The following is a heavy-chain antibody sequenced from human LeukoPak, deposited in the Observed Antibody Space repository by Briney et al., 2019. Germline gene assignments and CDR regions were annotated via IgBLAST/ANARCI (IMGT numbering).Heavy chain of an antibody. J-gene: IGHJ3*02. Sequence: SETLSLTCAVSGYSISSGYYCCWIRQPPGKGLEGIGSIYHSGSTYYNPSLKSRVTISVDTSKNQFSLKLSSVTAADTAVYYCARRNAFDIWGQGTMVTVSS. V-gene: IGHV4-38-2*01. CDR2: IYHSGST. CDR1: GYSISSGYY. CDR3: ARRNAFDI.